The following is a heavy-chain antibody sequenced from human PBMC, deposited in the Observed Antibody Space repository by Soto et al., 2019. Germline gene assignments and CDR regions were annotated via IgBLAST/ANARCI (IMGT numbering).Heavy chain of an antibody. CDR2: IRSKTDGGTP. V-gene: IGHV3-15*07. CDR1: GFTFTNAW. CDR3: TTEKGY. J-gene: IGHJ4*02. Sequence: EVQLVESGGGLVKPGESRRLSCAASGFTFTNAWMNWVRQAPGKGLEWVGRIRSKTDGGTPDYAAPVKCRFTISRDDSKNTLYVQMNSLKTEDTAIYYCTTEKGYWGQGTLVTVSS.